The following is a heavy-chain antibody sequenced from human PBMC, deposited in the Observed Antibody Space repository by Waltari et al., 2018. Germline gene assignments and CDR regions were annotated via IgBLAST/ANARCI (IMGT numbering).Heavy chain of an antibody. V-gene: IGHV3-74*01. D-gene: IGHD2-15*01. Sequence: VRQVPGQGLVWVSRINSDGGSTVYADSVKGRFTISRENAKSTLYLQMSSLRADDSAVYYCAIWKFCTGGNCYGWGYWGQGTLVTVSS. J-gene: IGHJ4*02. CDR3: AIWKFCTGGNCYGWGY. CDR2: INSDGGST.